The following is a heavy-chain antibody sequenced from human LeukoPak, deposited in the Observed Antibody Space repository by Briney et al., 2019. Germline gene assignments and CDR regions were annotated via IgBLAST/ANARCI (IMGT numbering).Heavy chain of an antibody. CDR1: GFTFSNYA. CDR2: ISGSGGNT. J-gene: IGHJ4*02. CDR3: ARLHRYCSGGTCYTDRAYYFDY. Sequence: GGSLRLSCVAPGFTFSNYAMSWVRQAPGKGLEWVSTISGSGGNTYYTDSVKGRFTISRDNSKNTLSLQMNSLRAEDTAVYYCARLHRYCSGGTCYTDRAYYFDYWGQGTLVTVSS. D-gene: IGHD2-15*01. V-gene: IGHV3-23*01.